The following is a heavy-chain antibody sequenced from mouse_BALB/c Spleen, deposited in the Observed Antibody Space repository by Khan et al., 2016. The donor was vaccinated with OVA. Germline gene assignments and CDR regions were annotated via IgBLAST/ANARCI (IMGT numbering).Heavy chain of an antibody. CDR2: VNTGGSYT. V-gene: IGHV5-6*01. J-gene: IGHJ3*01. D-gene: IGHD1-1*01. CDR3: ARLAYYYGSEGFAY. CDR1: GFTFSTYG. Sequence: EVQLQESGGDLVKPGGSLKLSCAASGFTFSTYGMSWVRQTPDKRLEWVATVNTGGSYTYYPDSVKGRFTISRDNAKNTLYLQMSSLKSEDTAMFYCARLAYYYGSEGFAYWGQGTLVTVSA.